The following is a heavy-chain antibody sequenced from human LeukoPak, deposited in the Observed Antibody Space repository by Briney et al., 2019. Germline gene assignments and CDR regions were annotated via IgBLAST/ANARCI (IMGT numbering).Heavy chain of an antibody. CDR3: AKDPGPGDSS. CDR2: ITAGGGSV. J-gene: IGHJ5*02. V-gene: IGHV3-21*01. CDR1: GFSVYSYT. Sequence: GGSLRLSCAASGFSVYSYTMNWVRQAPGKGLEWVSSITAGGGSVFYADSVKGRFTISRDSGSNSIYLQMNSLTVDDTAVYYCAKDPGPGDSSWGPGTLVTVSS. D-gene: IGHD2-21*02.